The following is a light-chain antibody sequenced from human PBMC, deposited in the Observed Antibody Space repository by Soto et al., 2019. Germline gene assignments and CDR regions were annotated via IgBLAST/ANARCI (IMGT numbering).Light chain of an antibody. CDR3: QKRNGSPWS. CDR2: GAS. J-gene: IGKJ1*01. Sequence: IQLTQSPSSLSASVGDRVTITCRASPAIASFLAWYQQKPGTAPKLLIYGASTLQSGVPSRFSGSRSGTDYTLSIASLHPEDFATYYCQKRNGSPWSFGQGTNVEIK. V-gene: IGKV1-9*01. CDR1: PAIASF.